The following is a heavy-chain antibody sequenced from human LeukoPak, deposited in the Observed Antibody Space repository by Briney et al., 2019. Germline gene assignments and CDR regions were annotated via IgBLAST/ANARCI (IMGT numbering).Heavy chain of an antibody. D-gene: IGHD6-13*01. J-gene: IGHJ4*02. V-gene: IGHV3-9*01. CDR1: GFTFDDYA. CDR3: AKDRYSKRGYFGY. CDR2: ISWNSGSI. Sequence: GRSLRLSCAASGFTFDDYAMHWVRQAPGKGLEWVSGISWNSGSIGYADSVKGRFTISRDNAKNSLYLQKNSLRAEDTALYYCAKDRYSKRGYFGYWGQGTLVTVSS.